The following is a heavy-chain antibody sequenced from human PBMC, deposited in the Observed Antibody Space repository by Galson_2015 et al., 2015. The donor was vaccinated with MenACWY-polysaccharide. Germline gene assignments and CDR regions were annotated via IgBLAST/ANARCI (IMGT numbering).Heavy chain of an antibody. J-gene: IGHJ4*02. CDR1: GDSVSSNPAS. Sequence: AISGDSVSSNPASWNWIRQSPSRGLEWLGRTYYRSQWYTDYAVSVKSRISINADASQNQFSLQLNSVTPDDTAVYYCARDRGRHSHGPPYYFDFWGQGTLVTASS. V-gene: IGHV6-1*01. CDR2: TYYRSQWYT. D-gene: IGHD5-24*01. CDR3: ARDRGRHSHGPPYYFDF.